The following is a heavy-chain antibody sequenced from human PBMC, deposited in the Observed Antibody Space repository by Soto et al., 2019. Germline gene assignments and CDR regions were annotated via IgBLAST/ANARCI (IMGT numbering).Heavy chain of an antibody. D-gene: IGHD5-18*01. V-gene: IGHV4-61*01. CDR3: ARANQDSYGYRLYGMDV. Sequence: PSESLSLTCTVSGGSVSSGSYYWSWIRQPPGKGLEWIGYIYYSGSTNYNPSLKSRVTISVDTSKNQFSLKLSSVTAADTAVYYCARANQDSYGYRLYGMDVWRQGTTESVSA. CDR1: GGSVSSGSYY. CDR2: IYYSGST. J-gene: IGHJ6*01.